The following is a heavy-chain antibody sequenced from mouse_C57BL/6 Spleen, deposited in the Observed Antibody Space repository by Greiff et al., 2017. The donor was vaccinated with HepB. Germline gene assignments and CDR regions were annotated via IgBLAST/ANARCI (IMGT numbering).Heavy chain of an antibody. CDR2: INPSSGYT. CDR1: GYTFTSYT. CDR3: ARGLSYWYFDV. Sequence: QVQLQQSGAELARPGASVKMSCKASGYTFTSYTMHWVKQRPGQGLEWIGYINPSSGYTKYNQKFKDKATLTADKSSSTAYMQLSSLTSEDSAVYYCARGLSYWYFDVWGTGTTVTVSS. J-gene: IGHJ1*03. V-gene: IGHV1-4*01.